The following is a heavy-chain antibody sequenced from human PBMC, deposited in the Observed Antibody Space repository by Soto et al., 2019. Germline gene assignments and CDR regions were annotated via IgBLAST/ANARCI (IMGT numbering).Heavy chain of an antibody. Sequence: QVQLVQSGAEVKKPGASVKVSCKASRYTFTSYDINWVRQATGQGLEWMGWMNPNSGNTGYAQKFQGRVTMTRNTSISTAYMELSSLRAEDTAVYYCARCHVMRFTDAFDIWGQGTMVTVSS. J-gene: IGHJ3*02. CDR2: MNPNSGNT. D-gene: IGHD3-16*01. CDR3: ARCHVMRFTDAFDI. CDR1: RYTFTSYD. V-gene: IGHV1-8*01.